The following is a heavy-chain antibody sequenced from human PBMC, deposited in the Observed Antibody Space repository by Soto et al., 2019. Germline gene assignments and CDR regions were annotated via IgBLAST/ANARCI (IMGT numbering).Heavy chain of an antibody. CDR1: GGSISSSNW. J-gene: IGHJ5*02. V-gene: IGHV4-4*02. CDR3: AREAVPIVVVIRDGWFDP. CDR2: IYHSGST. Sequence: QVQLQESGPGLVKPSGTLSLTCAVSGGSISSSNWWSWVRQPPGKGLEWIGEIYHSGSTNYNPSHTSRVTISVDKSKIQFSLKLSSVTAADTAVYYCAREAVPIVVVIRDGWFDPWGQGTLVTVSS. D-gene: IGHD3-22*01.